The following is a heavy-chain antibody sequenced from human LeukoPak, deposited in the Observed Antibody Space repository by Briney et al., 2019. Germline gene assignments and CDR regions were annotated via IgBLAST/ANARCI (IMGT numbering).Heavy chain of an antibody. D-gene: IGHD1-26*01. CDR2: IYYSGNT. V-gene: IGHV4-59*11. CDR1: GGSISSHY. J-gene: IGHJ4*02. Sequence: SETLSLTCTVSGGSISSHYWSWIRQPPGKGLEWIGYIYYSGNTNYNSSLKSRVTISVDTSKNQFSLKLSSVTAADTAMYYCARGREWEPKVFDYWGQGTLVTDSS. CDR3: ARGREWEPKVFDY.